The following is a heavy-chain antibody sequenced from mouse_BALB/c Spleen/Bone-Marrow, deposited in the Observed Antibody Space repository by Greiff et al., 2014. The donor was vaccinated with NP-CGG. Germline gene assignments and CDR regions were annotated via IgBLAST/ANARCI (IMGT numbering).Heavy chain of an antibody. V-gene: IGHV14-3*02. CDR2: IDPANGNT. J-gene: IGHJ3*01. CDR1: GFNIKDTY. CDR3: ASYYYGSSSFAY. D-gene: IGHD1-1*01. Sequence: VQLKESGAELVKPGASVKLSCTAPGFNIKDTYMHWVKQRPEQGLEWIGRIDPANGNTKYDPKFQGKATITADTSSNTAYLQLISLTSEDTAVYYCASYYYGSSSFAYWGQGTLVTVSA.